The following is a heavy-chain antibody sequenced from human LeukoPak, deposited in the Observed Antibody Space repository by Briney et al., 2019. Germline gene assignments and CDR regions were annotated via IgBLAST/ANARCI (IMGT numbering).Heavy chain of an antibody. V-gene: IGHV1-8*01. D-gene: IGHD3-9*01. CDR2: MNPNSGNT. J-gene: IGHJ5*02. CDR1: GYTFTSYD. CDR3: AMILTGPMTFDP. Sequence: ASVKVSCKASGYTFTSYDINWVRQATGQGLEWMGWMNPNSGNTGYAQKFQGRVTMTRNTSISTAYMELSSLRSEDTAVYYCAMILTGPMTFDPWGQGTLVTVSS.